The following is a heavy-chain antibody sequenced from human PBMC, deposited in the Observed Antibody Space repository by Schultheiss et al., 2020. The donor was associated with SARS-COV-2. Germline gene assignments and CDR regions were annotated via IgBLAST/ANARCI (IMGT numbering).Heavy chain of an antibody. CDR3: ARDNSSSWYDYYYYYGMDV. J-gene: IGHJ6*02. CDR1: GFTFSSYG. V-gene: IGHV3-33*08. Sequence: GGSLRLSCAASGFTFSSYGMHWVRQAPGKGLEWVAVIWYDGSNKYYADSVKGRFTISRDNSKNTLYLQMNSLRAEDTAVYYCARDNSSSWYDYYYYYGMDVWGQGTTVTVSS. D-gene: IGHD6-13*01. CDR2: IWYDGSNK.